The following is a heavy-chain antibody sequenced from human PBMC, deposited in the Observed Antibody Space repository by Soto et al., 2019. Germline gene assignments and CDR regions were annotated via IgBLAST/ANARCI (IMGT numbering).Heavy chain of an antibody. D-gene: IGHD5-12*01. CDR2: ISGHNGVT. Sequence: GPGVKKPEASVKVSCKASGYTFSSSGISGISWVRQAPRQGPEWMGWISGHNGVTNFAQKFQGRVTLTIDSSTTTAYMEMRGRSPADTPIYYCARDKGGYGPLDFWGQGPLVTVPP. V-gene: IGHV1-18*04. J-gene: IGHJ4*02. CDR1: GYTFSSSG. CDR3: ARDKGGYGPLDF.